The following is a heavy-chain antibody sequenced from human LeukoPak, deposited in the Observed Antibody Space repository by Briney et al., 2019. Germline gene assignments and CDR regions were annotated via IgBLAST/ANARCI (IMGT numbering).Heavy chain of an antibody. D-gene: IGHD3-16*02. J-gene: IGHJ4*02. V-gene: IGHV4-59*08. CDR3: ARHPNHYVWGSYRPFDY. Sequence: SETLSLTCTVSGGSISSYYWSWIRQPPGKGLEWIGYIYYSGSTNYNPSLKSRVTISVDTSKNQFSLKLSSVTAADTAVYYCARHPNHYVWGSYRPFDYWGQGTLVTVSS. CDR2: IYYSGST. CDR1: GGSISSYY.